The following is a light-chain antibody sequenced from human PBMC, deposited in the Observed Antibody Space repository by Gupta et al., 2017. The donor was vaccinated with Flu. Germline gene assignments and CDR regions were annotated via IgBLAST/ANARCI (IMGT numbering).Light chain of an antibody. V-gene: IGKV3-11*01. Sequence: FVLTQSPAALSLSPGERVTLSCRASQSVRDYLAWYHQRPGQSPRLLIYDASNRATDVPARFNGSGSETDFTLTISGLEPEDSGVYYCQQRNNWPLTFGGGTKVEIK. J-gene: IGKJ4*01. CDR3: QQRNNWPLT. CDR1: QSVRDY. CDR2: DAS.